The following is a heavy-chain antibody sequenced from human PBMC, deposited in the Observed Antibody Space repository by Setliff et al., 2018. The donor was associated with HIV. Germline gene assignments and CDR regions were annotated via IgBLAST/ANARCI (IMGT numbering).Heavy chain of an antibody. V-gene: IGHV1-2*06. D-gene: IGHD6-13*01. CDR3: ARAGLAAPGLHDY. CDR2: INPNSGVT. CDR1: GYTFTGYY. Sequence: GASVKVSCKASGYTFTGYYMLWVRQAPGQGLEWMGRINPNSGVTNSAQNFQGRVTMTRNTSISTAYMELSSLRSGDTAVYYCARAGLAAPGLHDYWGQGTLVTVSS. J-gene: IGHJ4*02.